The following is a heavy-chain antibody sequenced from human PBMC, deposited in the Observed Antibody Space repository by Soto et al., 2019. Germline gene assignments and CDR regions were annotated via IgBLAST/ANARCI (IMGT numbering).Heavy chain of an antibody. CDR3: ARLVGNSWLAC. Sequence: PAVSRTCAISGGRVCSYRGTSNWNRQSPSRGLEWLGRTYYRSKWYNDYAVSVKSRMTINPDTSKNQFSLQLNSVTPEDTAVYYCARLVGNSWLACRGQGTLVTVSS. CDR1: GGRVCSYRGT. V-gene: IGHV6-1*01. J-gene: IGHJ4*02. D-gene: IGHD6-13*01. CDR2: TYYRSKWYN.